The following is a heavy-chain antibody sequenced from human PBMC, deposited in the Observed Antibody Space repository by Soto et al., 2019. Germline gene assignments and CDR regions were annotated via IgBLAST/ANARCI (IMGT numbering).Heavy chain of an antibody. CDR1: GFSLRSYS. Sequence: EVQLVESGGGLVKPGGSLRLSCAASGFSLRSYSMNWVRQAPGKGLEWVSSISSSSNNIYYADSVKGRFTISRDNAKNSLFLQVNSLRDEDTAVYFGARDLTTATGAFDYWGQGTLVTVSS. CDR2: ISSSSNNI. D-gene: IGHD1-1*01. J-gene: IGHJ4*02. V-gene: IGHV3-21*01. CDR3: ARDLTTATGAFDY.